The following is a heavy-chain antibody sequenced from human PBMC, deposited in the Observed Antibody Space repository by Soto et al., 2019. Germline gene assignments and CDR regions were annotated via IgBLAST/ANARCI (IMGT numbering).Heavy chain of an antibody. CDR2: IRSKANSYAT. CDR1: GFTFSGSA. Sequence: EVQLVESGGGLVQPGGSLKLSCAASGFTFSGSAMHWVRQASGKGLEWVGRIRSKANSYATAYAASVKGRFTISRDDSKNTAYLQMNSRKTEDTAVYYCTSPTVTFDYWGQGTLVTVSS. J-gene: IGHJ4*02. D-gene: IGHD4-17*01. V-gene: IGHV3-73*01. CDR3: TSPTVTFDY.